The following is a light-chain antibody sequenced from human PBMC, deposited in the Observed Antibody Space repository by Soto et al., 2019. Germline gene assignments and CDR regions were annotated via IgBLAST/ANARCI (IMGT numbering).Light chain of an antibody. Sequence: DIQMTQSPSTLSASVGDRVTITCRASQNIRSWLAWYQQKPGKAPELLIYSASGLESGVPSRFSGSGFGTEFTLTSSSLQPDDFATYYCQEYNGNSGLTFGGGTKLEIK. CDR1: QNIRSW. J-gene: IGKJ4*01. CDR3: QEYNGNSGLT. V-gene: IGKV1-5*03. CDR2: SAS.